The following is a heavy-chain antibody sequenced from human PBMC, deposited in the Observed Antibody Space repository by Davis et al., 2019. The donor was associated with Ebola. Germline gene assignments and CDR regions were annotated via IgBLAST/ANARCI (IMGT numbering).Heavy chain of an antibody. CDR3: ARSPTIFGVAPYYYGMDV. Sequence: ASVKVSCKASGGTFSSYAISWVRQAPGQGLEWMGWINTNTGNPTYAQGFTGRFVFSLDTSVSTAYLQISSLKAEDTAVYYCARSPTIFGVAPYYYGMDVWGQGTTVTVSS. V-gene: IGHV7-4-1*02. CDR2: INTNTGNP. J-gene: IGHJ6*02. CDR1: GGTFSSYA. D-gene: IGHD3-3*01.